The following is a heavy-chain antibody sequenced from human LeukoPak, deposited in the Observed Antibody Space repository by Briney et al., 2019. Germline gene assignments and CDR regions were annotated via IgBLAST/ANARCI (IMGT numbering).Heavy chain of an antibody. Sequence: PSETLSLTCTVSGGSISSSSYYWGWIRQPPGKGLEWIGEINHSGSTNYNPSLKSRVTISVDTSKNQFSLKLSSVTAADTAVYYCASSGSSAIPYYFDYWGQGTLVTVSS. D-gene: IGHD2-2*01. CDR2: INHSGST. CDR1: GGSISSSSYY. CDR3: ASSGSSAIPYYFDY. V-gene: IGHV4-39*07. J-gene: IGHJ4*02.